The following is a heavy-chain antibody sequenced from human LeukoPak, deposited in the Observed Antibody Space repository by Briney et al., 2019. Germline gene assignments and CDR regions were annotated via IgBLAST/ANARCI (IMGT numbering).Heavy chain of an antibody. J-gene: IGHJ4*02. D-gene: IGHD3-22*01. CDR2: IIPIFGTA. V-gene: IGHV1-69*06. CDR1: GYTFTSYY. Sequence: SVKVSCKASGYTFTSYYMHWVRQAPGQGREWMGGIIPIFGTANYAQKFQGRLTITADKSTSTAYMELSSLRSEDTAVYYCAPAYYSDSSGYSQFDYWGQGTLVTVSS. CDR3: APAYYSDSSGYSQFDY.